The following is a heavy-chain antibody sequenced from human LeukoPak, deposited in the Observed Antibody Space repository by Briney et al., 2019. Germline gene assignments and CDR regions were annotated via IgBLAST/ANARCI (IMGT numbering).Heavy chain of an antibody. CDR2: IKQDGSDK. J-gene: IGHJ4*02. D-gene: IGHD2-15*01. CDR3: ATTQTFDY. V-gene: IGHV3-7*03. Sequence: SGESLTLFCIASGFTFSNYWMSWVRQAPGKGLEWVANIKQDGSDKNYIDSVKGRFSISRDNAKSSLNLQMHNLRAEDTAVYYCATTQTFDYWGQGTLVTVSS. CDR1: GFTFSNYW.